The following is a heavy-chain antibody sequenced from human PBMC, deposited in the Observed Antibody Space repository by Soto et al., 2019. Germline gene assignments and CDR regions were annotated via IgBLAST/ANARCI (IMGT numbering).Heavy chain of an antibody. D-gene: IGHD2-15*01. CDR1: GFTFSGSA. J-gene: IGHJ6*03. Sequence: GGSLRLSCAASGFTFSGSAMHWVRQASGKGLEWVGRIRSKANSYATAYAASVKGRFTISRDDSKNTAYLQMNSLKTEDTAVYYCTRPGGHVVVARNGGYYYMDVWGKGTTVTVSS. V-gene: IGHV3-73*01. CDR2: IRSKANSYAT. CDR3: TRPGGHVVVARNGGYYYMDV.